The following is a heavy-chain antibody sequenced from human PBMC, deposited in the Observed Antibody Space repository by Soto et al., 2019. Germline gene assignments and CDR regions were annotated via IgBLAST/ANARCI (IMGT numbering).Heavy chain of an antibody. V-gene: IGHV1-69*01. Sequence: QVQLVQSGAEVKKPGSRVRVSCRASGATSTTYVISGVRQAPGQGLEWMGGIIPIFVTANYAQKFKGRVTITAVESTSTAYMELSSLRSEDTAVYYCGGGNFDYYYYGMDVWGQGTTVTVSS. CDR1: GATSTTYV. CDR2: IIPIFVTA. CDR3: GGGNFDYYYYGMDV. D-gene: IGHD2-21*02. J-gene: IGHJ6*02.